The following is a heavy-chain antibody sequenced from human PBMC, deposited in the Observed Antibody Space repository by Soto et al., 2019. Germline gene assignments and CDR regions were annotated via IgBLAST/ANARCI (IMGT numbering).Heavy chain of an antibody. CDR3: ARDPIYDYVWGSYRTNWFDP. J-gene: IGHJ5*02. Sequence: QVQLVQSGAEAKKPGASVKVSCKASGYTFTSYGISWVRQAPGQGLEWMGWISAYNGNSNYAQKLQGRVTMTTDTSTSTAYMELRSLRSDDTAVYYCARDPIYDYVWGSYRTNWFDPWGQGTLVTVSS. CDR1: GYTFTSYG. CDR2: ISAYNGNS. D-gene: IGHD3-16*02. V-gene: IGHV1-18*01.